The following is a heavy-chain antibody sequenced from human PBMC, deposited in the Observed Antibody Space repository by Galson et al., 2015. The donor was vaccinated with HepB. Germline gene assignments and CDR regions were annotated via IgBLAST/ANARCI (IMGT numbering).Heavy chain of an antibody. V-gene: IGHV4-31*03. CDR3: ARGYDFWNTHSLQHYFDY. CDR1: GDSIAGCGYH. D-gene: IGHD3-3*01. Sequence: TLSLTRSVSGDSIAGCGYHWTWIRQHAEKGLEYIGYIYHSGPTYFSPSLHGRVSMSIDTSQSQFSLQLSHVTAADTAVYYCARGYDFWNTHSLQHYFDYWGQGILVTVSS. J-gene: IGHJ4*01. CDR2: IYHSGPT.